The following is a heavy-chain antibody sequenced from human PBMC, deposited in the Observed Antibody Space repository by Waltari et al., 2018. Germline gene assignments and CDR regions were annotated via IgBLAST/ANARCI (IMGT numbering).Heavy chain of an antibody. CDR2: IYYSGST. Sequence: QVQLQESGPGLVKPSETLSLTYTVSGGSISSHYWSWIRQPPGKGLEWIGYIYYSGSTNYNPSLKSRVTISVDTSKNQFSLKLSSVTAADTAVYYCARGSGSYSFDYWGQGTLVTVSS. CDR1: GGSISSHY. J-gene: IGHJ4*02. CDR3: ARGSGSYSFDY. V-gene: IGHV4-59*11. D-gene: IGHD1-26*01.